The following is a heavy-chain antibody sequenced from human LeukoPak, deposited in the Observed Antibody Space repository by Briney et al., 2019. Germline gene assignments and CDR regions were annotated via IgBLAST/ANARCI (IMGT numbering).Heavy chain of an antibody. CDR2: ISASGGDT. CDR1: GFTFSGYA. CDR3: ASAGANWFYP. D-gene: IGHD4/OR15-4a*01. Sequence: GGSLRLSCAASGFTFSGYAMSWVRQAPGKGLEWVSSISASGGDTYYADSVKGRFTIYRDNSRSTLYLQLHSLRAEDTAIYYWASAGANWFYPWGHGSLVTVSS. J-gene: IGHJ5*02. V-gene: IGHV3-23*01.